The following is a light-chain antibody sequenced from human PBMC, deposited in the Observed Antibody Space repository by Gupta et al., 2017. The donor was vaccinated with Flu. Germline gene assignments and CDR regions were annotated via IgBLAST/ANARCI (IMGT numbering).Light chain of an antibody. J-gene: IGKJ1*01. CDR2: RAS. CDR1: QSIGKY. CDR3: QQTRSRPVT. V-gene: IGKV1-39*01. Sequence: DNQMTQSPTPLSASLGNRVTITCRATQSIGKYLYWYQQKPGNPPKLLIYRASTLPRGVPPRFSGSGSGTDFTLTISSLEPEDSATYYCQQTRSRPVTFGQGTKVEIK.